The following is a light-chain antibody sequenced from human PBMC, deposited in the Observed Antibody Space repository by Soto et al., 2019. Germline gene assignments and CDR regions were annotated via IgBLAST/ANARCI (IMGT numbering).Light chain of an antibody. CDR1: SSDVANNNL. CDR2: EVN. V-gene: IGLV2-23*02. CDR3: CSYVVTSTYV. J-gene: IGLJ1*01. Sequence: QSVLTQPASVSGSPGQSITISCTGTSSDVANNNLVSWYQQHPVKAPKLMIYEVNKRPLGVFNRFSGSKSGNTASLTIFGLQAEDEADYYCCSYVVTSTYVFGTGTKVTVL.